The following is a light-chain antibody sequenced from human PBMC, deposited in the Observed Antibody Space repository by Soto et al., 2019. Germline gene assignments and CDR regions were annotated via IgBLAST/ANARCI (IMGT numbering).Light chain of an antibody. CDR1: SSDVGGYNF. CDR2: GVN. CDR3: SSYSRSSTSVI. V-gene: IGLV2-14*01. Sequence: QSALTQPASVSGSPGQSITISCTGASSDVGGYNFVSWYLQHPDKAPKLILYGVNSRPSGISNRFSGSKSDNTASLTISGLQAEDEADYYCSSYSRSSTSVIFGGGTKLTVL. J-gene: IGLJ2*01.